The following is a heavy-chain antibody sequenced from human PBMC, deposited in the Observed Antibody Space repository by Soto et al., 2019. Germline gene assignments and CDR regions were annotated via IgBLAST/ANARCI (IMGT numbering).Heavy chain of an antibody. D-gene: IGHD2-2*01. CDR1: GGSISSGGYS. Sequence: QLQLQESGSGLVKPSQTLSLTCAVSGGSISSGGYSWSWIRQPPGKGLEWIGYIYHSGGTYYNPSLKSRVTISVERSKNQCSLKQSSVTAADTAVYYCARGSGNFEMEDIVLVPAAHGHLPWFDPWGQGTLVTVSS. CDR2: IYHSGGT. J-gene: IGHJ5*02. V-gene: IGHV4-30-2*01. CDR3: ARGSGNFEMEDIVLVPAAHGHLPWFDP.